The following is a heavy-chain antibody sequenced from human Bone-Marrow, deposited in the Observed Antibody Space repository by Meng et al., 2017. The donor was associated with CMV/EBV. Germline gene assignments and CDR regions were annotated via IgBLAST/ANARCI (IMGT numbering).Heavy chain of an antibody. D-gene: IGHD2-8*01. CDR2: IRSKANSYAT. CDR1: GFPFSSYA. J-gene: IGHJ4*02. CDR3: TRLYCTNGVCYDFFDY. V-gene: IGHV3-73*01. Sequence: GGSLRLSCAASGFPFSSYAMHWVRQASGKGLEWVGRIRSKANSYATAYAASVKGRFTISRDDSKNTAYLQMNSLKTEDTAVYYCTRLYCTNGVCYDFFDYWGQGTLVTVSS.